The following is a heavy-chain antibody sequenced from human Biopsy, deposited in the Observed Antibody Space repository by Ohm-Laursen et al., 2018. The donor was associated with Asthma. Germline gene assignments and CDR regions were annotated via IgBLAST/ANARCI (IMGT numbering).Heavy chain of an antibody. CDR3: ARGPELDV. V-gene: IGHV4-34*01. CDR2: TNERGVT. CDR1: PGSFSGFF. Sequence: SETLSLTCYVYPGSFSGFFWTWIRQSPGKGLEWIGETNERGVTNNNPSLKSRVIISIDTYWNRVSLKLTSVTAADTAVYYCARGPELDVWGQGTTDTVSS. J-gene: IGHJ6*02.